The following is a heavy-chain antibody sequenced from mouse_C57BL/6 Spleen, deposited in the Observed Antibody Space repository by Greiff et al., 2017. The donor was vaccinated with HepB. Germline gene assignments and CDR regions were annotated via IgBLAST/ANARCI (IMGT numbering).Heavy chain of an antibody. CDR3: TRWTGRYFDV. J-gene: IGHJ1*03. CDR2: IDPETGGT. CDR1: GYTFTDYE. D-gene: IGHD4-1*01. Sequence: VKLQESGAELVRPGASVTLSCKASGYTFTDYEMHWVKQTPVHGLEWIGAIDPETGGTAYNQKFKGKAILTADKSSSTAYMELRSLTSEDSAVYYCTRWTGRYFDVWGTGTTVTVSS. V-gene: IGHV1-15*01.